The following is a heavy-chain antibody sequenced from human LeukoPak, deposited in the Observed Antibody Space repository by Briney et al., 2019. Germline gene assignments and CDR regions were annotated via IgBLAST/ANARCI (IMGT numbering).Heavy chain of an antibody. CDR2: ISRDGTDT. J-gene: IGHJ4*02. V-gene: IGHV3-74*01. CDR3: ARDGDAYNFDY. D-gene: IGHD5-24*01. Sequence: PGGSLRLSCAASEFTLSSYWMHWVRQTPGKGLVWVSRISRDGTDTIYADSVKGRFTISRDNAKNTLYLQMNSLRVEDTAVYYCARDGDAYNFDYWGQGTLVTVSS. CDR1: EFTLSSYW.